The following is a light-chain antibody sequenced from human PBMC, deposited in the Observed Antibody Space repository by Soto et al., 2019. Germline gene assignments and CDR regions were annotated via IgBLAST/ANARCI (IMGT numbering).Light chain of an antibody. CDR1: QSVSSSY. Sequence: EIVLTQSPGTLSLSPGERATLSCRASQSVSSSYLAWYQQKPGQAPRLLIYGASSRAAVIPDRFSGSGSGTDFTLTISRLDPEDFAVYYCQHYGSSLYTFGQGTKLEIK. CDR2: GAS. V-gene: IGKV3-20*01. J-gene: IGKJ2*01. CDR3: QHYGSSLYT.